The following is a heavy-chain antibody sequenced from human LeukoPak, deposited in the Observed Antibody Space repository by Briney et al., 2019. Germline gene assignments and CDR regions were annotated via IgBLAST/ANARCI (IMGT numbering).Heavy chain of an antibody. V-gene: IGHV3-30*03. J-gene: IGHJ4*02. CDR1: GFTFRNYG. D-gene: IGHD7-27*01. CDR3: ATTWGWSPPADY. CDR2: ISYDGSIQ. Sequence: QTGGSLRLSCAASGFTFRNYGMHWVRQAPGKGLEWVAIISYDGSIQYYADSVKGRFTISKDNSKNTLNLQMNGLRAEDTAVYYCATTWGWSPPADYWGQGTLVTVSS.